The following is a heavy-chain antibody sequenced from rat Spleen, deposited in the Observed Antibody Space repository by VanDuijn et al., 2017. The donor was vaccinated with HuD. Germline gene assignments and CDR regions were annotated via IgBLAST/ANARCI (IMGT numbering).Heavy chain of an antibody. V-gene: IGHV2-34*01. CDR1: GFSLISYS. Sequence: QVQLKESGPALVQPSQTLSLTCTVSGFSLISYSVSWVRQPSGKGPEWMGRMWYDGDTAYNSALKSRLSISRDTSKNQVFLKMNSLQTEDTATYFCARADVAGLSTDGIWGQGIMVTVSS. CDR2: MWYDGDT. J-gene: IGHJ2*01. D-gene: IGHD1-2*01. CDR3: ARADVAGLSTDGI.